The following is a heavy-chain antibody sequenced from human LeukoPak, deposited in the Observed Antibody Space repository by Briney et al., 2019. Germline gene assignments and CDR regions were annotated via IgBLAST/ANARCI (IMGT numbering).Heavy chain of an antibody. Sequence: PGRSLRLSCAASGFTFSSYGMHWVRQAPGKGLEWVAVISYDGSNKYYADSVKGRFTISRDNSKNTLYLQMNSLRAEDTAVYYCAKESIPEDTAIGEFDYWGQGTLVTVSS. CDR2: ISYDGSNK. CDR1: GFTFSSYG. CDR3: AKESIPEDTAIGEFDY. V-gene: IGHV3-30*18. J-gene: IGHJ4*02. D-gene: IGHD5-18*01.